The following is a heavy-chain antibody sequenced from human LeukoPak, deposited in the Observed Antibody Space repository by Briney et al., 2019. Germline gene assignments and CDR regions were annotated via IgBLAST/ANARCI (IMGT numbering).Heavy chain of an antibody. J-gene: IGHJ4*02. CDR1: GFAFSDYY. D-gene: IGHD6-6*01. V-gene: IGHV3-11*04. CDR2: ISISGSDT. CDR3: ATNEEYSSAFDY. Sequence: GGSLRLSCAASGFAFSDYYMSWIRQAPGKGLDWLSYISISGSDTFYADSVSGRFTISRDNAKNSLYLQMNSLRAEDTAVYYCATNEEYSSAFDYWGQGTLVTVSS.